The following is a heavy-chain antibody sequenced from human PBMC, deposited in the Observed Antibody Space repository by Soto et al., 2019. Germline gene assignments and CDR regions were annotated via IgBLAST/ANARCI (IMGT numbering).Heavy chain of an antibody. D-gene: IGHD4-17*01. J-gene: IGHJ3*02. CDR2: ISYDGSNK. Sequence: PGGSLRLSCAASGFTFSSYGMHWVRQAPGKGLEWVAVISYDGSNKYYADSVKGRFTISRDNSKNTLYLRMNSLRAEDTAVYYCAKDGGYGDYVAAFDIWGQGTMVTVSS. CDR1: GFTFSSYG. CDR3: AKDGGYGDYVAAFDI. V-gene: IGHV3-30*18.